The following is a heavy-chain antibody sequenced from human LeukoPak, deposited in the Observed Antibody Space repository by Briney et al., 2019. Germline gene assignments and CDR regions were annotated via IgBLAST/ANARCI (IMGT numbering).Heavy chain of an antibody. CDR3: ARSRDGQSPFGGLDY. Sequence: SETLSLTCVVSGDSIGSGGYSWSWIRQSPGKGLEWIGYIYDSGSTYYNPSLKSRLTISIDSSKNQLSLKLSFVTAADTAVYYCARSRDGQSPFGGLDYWGQGTLVTVSS. CDR1: GDSIGSGGYS. V-gene: IGHV4-30-2*06. CDR2: IYDSGST. D-gene: IGHD3-16*01. J-gene: IGHJ4*02.